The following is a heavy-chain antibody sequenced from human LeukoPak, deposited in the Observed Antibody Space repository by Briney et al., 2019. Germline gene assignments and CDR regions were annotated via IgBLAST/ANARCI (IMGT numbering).Heavy chain of an antibody. J-gene: IGHJ6*03. V-gene: IGHV1-2*02. D-gene: IGHD3-16*01. Sequence: ASVKVSCKASGYTFTGYYMHWVRQAPGQGLEWMGWINPNSGGTNYAQKLQGRVTMTRDTSISTAYMELSRLRSDDTAVYYCARVTFYYYYYYMDVWGKGTTVTVSS. CDR2: INPNSGGT. CDR1: GYTFTGYY. CDR3: ARVTFYYYYYYMDV.